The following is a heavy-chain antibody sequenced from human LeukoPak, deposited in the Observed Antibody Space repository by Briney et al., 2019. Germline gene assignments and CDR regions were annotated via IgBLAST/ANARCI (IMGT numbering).Heavy chain of an antibody. D-gene: IGHD2/OR15-2a*01. Sequence: SETLSLTCTVSGESINPYYWNWIRQPAGKGLEWIGHIYKSGSTNYNPSLKSRVTMSLDTSKNQFSLKLRSVTAADTAVYFCARSFLDYMDVWGKGTTVTAS. CDR3: ARSFLDYMDV. J-gene: IGHJ6*03. CDR1: GESINPYY. V-gene: IGHV4-4*07. CDR2: IYKSGST.